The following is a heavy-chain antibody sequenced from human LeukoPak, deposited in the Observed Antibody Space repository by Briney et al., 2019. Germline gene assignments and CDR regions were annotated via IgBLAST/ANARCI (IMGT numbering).Heavy chain of an antibody. Sequence: SETLSLTCTVSGGSISSYYWSWIRQPPGKGLEWIGYIYYSGSTNHNPSLKSRVTISVDTSKNQFSLKLSSVTAADTAVYYCARDRIAVAGGFDYWGQGTLVTVSS. D-gene: IGHD6-19*01. CDR3: ARDRIAVAGGFDY. V-gene: IGHV4-59*01. J-gene: IGHJ4*02. CDR1: GGSISSYY. CDR2: IYYSGST.